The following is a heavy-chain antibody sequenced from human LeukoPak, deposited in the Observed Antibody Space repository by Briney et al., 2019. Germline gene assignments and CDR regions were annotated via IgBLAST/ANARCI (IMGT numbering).Heavy chain of an antibody. J-gene: IGHJ5*02. V-gene: IGHV1-69*13. CDR2: IIPIFGTA. CDR3: AIKYDVKGFNWFDP. CDR1: GGTFSSYA. Sequence: ASVKVSCKASGGTFSSYAISWVRQAPGQGLEWMGGIIPIFGTANYAQKFQGRVTITADESTSTAYMELSSLRSEDTAVYYCAIKYDVKGFNWFDPWGQGTLVTVSS. D-gene: IGHD3-3*01.